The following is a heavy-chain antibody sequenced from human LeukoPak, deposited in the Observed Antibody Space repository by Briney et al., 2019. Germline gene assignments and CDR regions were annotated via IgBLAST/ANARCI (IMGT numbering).Heavy chain of an antibody. Sequence: GGSLRLSCAASGFTVSSNYMSWVRQAPGKGREWVAFIRHDESNKYYADSVKGRFTISRDNSKNTLSLQMNSLRPDDTAVYYCAKFSYGDYVAWGQGTLVIVSS. CDR3: AKFSYGDYVA. V-gene: IGHV3-30*02. D-gene: IGHD4-17*01. J-gene: IGHJ5*02. CDR1: GFTVSSNY. CDR2: IRHDESNK.